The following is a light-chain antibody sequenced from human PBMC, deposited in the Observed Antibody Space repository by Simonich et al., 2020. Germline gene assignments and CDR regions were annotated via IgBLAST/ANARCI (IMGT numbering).Light chain of an antibody. Sequence: QSALTQPASVSGSPGQSITISCTGTNSDVGGYNYVSLYQQHPGKAPKLMIYVVSNRPSGVSNRFSGSKSGNTASLTISGLQAEDEADYYRSSYTSSSTRVFGGGTKLTVL. CDR1: NSDVGGYNY. CDR3: SSYTSSSTRV. J-gene: IGLJ3*02. CDR2: VVS. V-gene: IGLV2-14*03.